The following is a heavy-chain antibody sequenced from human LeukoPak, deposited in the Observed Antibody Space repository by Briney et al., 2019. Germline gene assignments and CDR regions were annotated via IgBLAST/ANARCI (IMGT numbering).Heavy chain of an antibody. V-gene: IGHV3-48*01. CDR3: ARKVYGQLVPEWYFAY. CDR1: GFTFSSYT. D-gene: IGHD6-13*01. J-gene: IGHJ4*02. CDR2: ISSSSSTI. Sequence: GGSLRLSCAASGFTFSSYTMNWVRQAPGKGLEWVSYISSSSSTIYYADSVKGRFTISRDNAKNSLYREMNSLRAEDTAVYYCARKVYGQLVPEWYFAYWGQGTLVTVSS.